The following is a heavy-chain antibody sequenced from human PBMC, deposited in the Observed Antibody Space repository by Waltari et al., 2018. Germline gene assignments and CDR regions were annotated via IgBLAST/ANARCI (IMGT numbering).Heavy chain of an antibody. D-gene: IGHD6-6*01. J-gene: IGHJ4*02. CDR1: GFTFSDYW. CDR2: INSDGSSI. V-gene: IGHV3-74*01. CDR3: AKDRRSSSSVGFDY. Sequence: EAGGDLVQPGGSLRLSCAASGFTFSDYWLHWVRQVPGKGLVWVSRINSDGSSISYEDSVKGRFTISRDNAKNSLYLQMNSLRAEDTALYYCAKDRRSSSSVGFDYWGQGTLVTVSS.